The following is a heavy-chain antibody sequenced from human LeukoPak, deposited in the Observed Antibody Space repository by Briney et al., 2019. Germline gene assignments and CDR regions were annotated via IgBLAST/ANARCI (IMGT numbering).Heavy chain of an antibody. J-gene: IGHJ4*02. V-gene: IGHV1-46*01. CDR3: AREAACSGGSCYSSQAWDY. D-gene: IGHD2-15*01. CDR1: GGTFSSYA. CDR2: INPSGGST. Sequence: ASVKVSCKASGGTFSSYAISWVRQAPGQGLEWMGIINPSGGSTSYAQKFQGRVTMTRDTSTSTVYMELSSLRSEDTAVYYCAREAACSGGSCYSSQAWDYWGQGTLVTVSS.